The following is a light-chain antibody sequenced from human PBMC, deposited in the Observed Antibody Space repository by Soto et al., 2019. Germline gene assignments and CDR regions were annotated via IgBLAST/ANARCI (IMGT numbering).Light chain of an antibody. CDR1: SSDVGTYKL. J-gene: IGLJ2*01. CDR2: EGT. CDR3: CSYAASDLV. V-gene: IGLV2-23*01. Sequence: QPILTQPASVSGSPGQSITISCTGASSDVGTYKLVAWYQQHPEEAPNLLIYEGTKRPSGVSSRFSASQSGSTASLTISGLQAEDEADYYCCSYAASDLVFGGGTKLTVL.